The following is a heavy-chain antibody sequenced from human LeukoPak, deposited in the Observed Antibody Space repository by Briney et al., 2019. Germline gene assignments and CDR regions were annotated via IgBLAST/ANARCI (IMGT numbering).Heavy chain of an antibody. Sequence: SETLSLTCTVSGGSISSSSYYWGWIRQPPGRGLEWIGSIYYSGSTYYNPSLKSRVTISVDTSKNQFSLKLSSVTAADTAVYYCASVTIFGVVGFYYFDYWGQGTLVTVSS. CDR1: GGSISSSSYY. D-gene: IGHD3-3*01. CDR2: IYYSGST. J-gene: IGHJ4*02. CDR3: ASVTIFGVVGFYYFDY. V-gene: IGHV4-39*01.